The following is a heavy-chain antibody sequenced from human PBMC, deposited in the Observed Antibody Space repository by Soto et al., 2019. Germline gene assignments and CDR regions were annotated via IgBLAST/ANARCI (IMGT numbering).Heavy chain of an antibody. CDR1: GFTFSNYW. J-gene: IGHJ4*02. CDR2: INSDGSST. Sequence: GGSLRLSCEASGFTFSNYWMHWVRQAPGKGLVWVARINSDGSSTSYAGSVKGRFTISRDNAKNTVYLQMNSLRAEDTAVYYCARYSYNISPYDYWGQGTLVTVSS. CDR3: ARYSYNISPYDY. D-gene: IGHD3-16*02. V-gene: IGHV3-74*01.